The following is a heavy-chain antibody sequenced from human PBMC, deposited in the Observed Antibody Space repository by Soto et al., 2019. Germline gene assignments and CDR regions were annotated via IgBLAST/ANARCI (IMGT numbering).Heavy chain of an antibody. V-gene: IGHV2-5*02. J-gene: IGHJ4*02. CDR2: IYWDGDE. Sequence: QITLKESGPTLVKPTQTLTLTCTFSGFSLSTSEVGASWIRQPPGKGLEWLALIYWDGDEEYSPNLRSRLTITKDTSKNQVVLIMTNVDPGDTATYYCAHGSGWLSDYWGQGTRVTVSS. CDR3: AHGSGWLSDY. D-gene: IGHD6-19*01. CDR1: GFSLSTSEVG.